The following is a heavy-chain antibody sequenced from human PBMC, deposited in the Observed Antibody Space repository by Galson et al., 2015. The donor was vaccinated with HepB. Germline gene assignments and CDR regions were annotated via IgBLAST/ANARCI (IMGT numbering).Heavy chain of an antibody. Sequence: SLRLSCAASGFTFSNYAMNWVRQTPGKGLEWVSVFGGATSRTDYADSVKGRFTVSRDNSKNTLYLQMNSLRGEDTAVYYCAKDSLQYALDIWGQGTMVTVSS. CDR1: GFTFSNYA. CDR3: AKDSLQYALDI. D-gene: IGHD5-24*01. V-gene: IGHV3-23*01. J-gene: IGHJ3*02. CDR2: FGGATSRT.